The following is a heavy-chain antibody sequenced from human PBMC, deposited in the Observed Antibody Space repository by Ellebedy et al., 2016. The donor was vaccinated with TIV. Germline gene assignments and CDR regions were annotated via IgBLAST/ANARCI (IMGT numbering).Heavy chain of an antibody. Sequence: GGSLRLXXAASGFTFSSYAMSWVRQAPGKGLEWVSAISGSGGSTYYADSVKGRFTISRDNSKNTLYLQMNSLRAEDTAVYYCAKGDLFHSAAGSLFDYWGQGTLVTVSS. J-gene: IGHJ4*02. V-gene: IGHV3-23*01. D-gene: IGHD6-13*01. CDR3: AKGDLFHSAAGSLFDY. CDR1: GFTFSSYA. CDR2: ISGSGGST.